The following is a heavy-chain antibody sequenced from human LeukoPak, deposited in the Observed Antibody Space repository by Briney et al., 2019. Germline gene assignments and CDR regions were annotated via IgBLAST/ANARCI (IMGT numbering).Heavy chain of an antibody. CDR3: ASPGASIVADYYFDY. D-gene: IGHD6-13*01. Sequence: PGGSLRLSCAASGFTFSSYAMSWVRQAPGKGLEWVSAISGSGGSTYSADSVKGRFTVSRDNSKNTLYLQMNSLRAEDTAVYYCASPGASIVADYYFDYWGQGTLVTVSS. CDR1: GFTFSSYA. V-gene: IGHV3-23*01. J-gene: IGHJ4*02. CDR2: ISGSGGST.